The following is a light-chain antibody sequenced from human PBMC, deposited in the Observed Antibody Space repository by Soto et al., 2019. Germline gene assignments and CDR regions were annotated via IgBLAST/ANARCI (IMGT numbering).Light chain of an antibody. V-gene: IGLV2-14*01. Sequence: QSALTQPASVSGSPGQSITISCTGTSSDVGGYNYVSWYQQHPGKAPQLMIYDVSNRPSGVSNRFSGSKSGNTASLTISGLQAEDEADYYCSSYTSSSTLDVFGTGTQLPVL. CDR1: SSDVGGYNY. CDR3: SSYTSSSTLDV. J-gene: IGLJ1*01. CDR2: DVS.